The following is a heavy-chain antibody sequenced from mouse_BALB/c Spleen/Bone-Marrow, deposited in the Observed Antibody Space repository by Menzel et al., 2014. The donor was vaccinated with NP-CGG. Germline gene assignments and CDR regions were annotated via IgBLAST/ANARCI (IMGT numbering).Heavy chain of an antibody. V-gene: IGHV1-80*01. CDR3: ARSGKGAMDY. Sequence: QVQLQQSRAELVRPGSSVKISCKASGYVFSTYWMNWVKQRPGQGLERIGQIYPGDGDTNYNGKFKDKVILTADKSSSTAYMQLSSLTSEDSAVYFCARSGKGAMDYWGQGTSVTVSS. CDR2: IYPGDGDT. J-gene: IGHJ4*01. CDR1: GYVFSTYW. D-gene: IGHD2-1*01.